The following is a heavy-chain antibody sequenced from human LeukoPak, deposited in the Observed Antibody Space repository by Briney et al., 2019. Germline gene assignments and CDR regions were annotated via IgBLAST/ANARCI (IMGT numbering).Heavy chain of an antibody. CDR1: GYTFTGYY. V-gene: IGHV1-2*02. CDR3: ARDWAGAPGWFDP. Sequence: ASVKVSCKASGYTFTGYYMHWVRQAPGQGLEWMGWINPNSGGTNYAQKFQGRVTMTRDTSISTAYMELSRLRSDDTAVYYCARDWAGAPGWFDPWGQATLVTVSS. CDR2: INPNSGGT. D-gene: IGHD6-19*01. J-gene: IGHJ5*02.